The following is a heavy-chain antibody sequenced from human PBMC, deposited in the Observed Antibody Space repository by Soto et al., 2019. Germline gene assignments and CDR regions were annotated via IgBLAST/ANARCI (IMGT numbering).Heavy chain of an antibody. CDR2: ISGSGGNT. V-gene: IGHV3-23*01. J-gene: IGHJ2*01. D-gene: IGHD1-1*01. Sequence: EVQLLESGGGLVQPGGSLRLSCAASGFTFSSYAMSWVRQAPRKGLEWVSAISGSGGNTYYADSVKGRFTISRDNSKNTLYLQMNSLRAEDTAVYYWAKKVETSLGWYFDLWGRGTLVTVSS. CDR1: GFTFSSYA. CDR3: AKKVETSLGWYFDL.